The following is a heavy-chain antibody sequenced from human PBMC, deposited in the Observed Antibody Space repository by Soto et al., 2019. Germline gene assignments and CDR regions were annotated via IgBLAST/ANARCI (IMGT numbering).Heavy chain of an antibody. V-gene: IGHV1-18*04. CDR1: GYTFTSYG. D-gene: IGHD3-16*01. Sequence: QVPVAQSGAEVKKPGASVKVSCKASGYTFTSYGISWVRQAPGQGLECMGWISAYNGNTNYAQKLHGIVTMTTDTATSTAYMELRSLRSDDTAVYYCATGLQSDWFDPWGQGPLITVSS. CDR2: ISAYNGNT. J-gene: IGHJ5*02. CDR3: ATGLQSDWFDP.